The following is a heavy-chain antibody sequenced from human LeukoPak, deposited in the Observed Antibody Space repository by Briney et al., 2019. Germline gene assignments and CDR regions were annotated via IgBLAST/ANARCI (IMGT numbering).Heavy chain of an antibody. J-gene: IGHJ4*02. CDR2: IYYNVAT. Sequence: TSETLSLTCTVSGGSISSSIYYWGWFRQPPGKGLEWIGSIYYNVATYYNSSLKSRVTISVDTSKNHLSLKLSSVTAADTAVYYCARVRGGYNRNWAYWGQGTLVTVSS. CDR3: ARVRGGYNRNWAY. D-gene: IGHD5-24*01. V-gene: IGHV4-39*02. CDR1: GGSISSSIYY.